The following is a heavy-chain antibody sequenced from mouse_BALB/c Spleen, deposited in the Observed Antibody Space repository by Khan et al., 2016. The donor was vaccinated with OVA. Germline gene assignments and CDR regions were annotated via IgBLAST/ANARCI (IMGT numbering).Heavy chain of an antibody. J-gene: IGHJ3*01. V-gene: IGHV2-6-7*01. CDR1: GFSLPDFG. D-gene: IGHD1-1*02. CDR3: AREGNGSYGFAY. Sequence: QVQLKESGPGLVAPSQSLSITCTVSGFSLPDFGVNWIRQPPGKGLEWLGMIWGDGSTDYNSALKSRLSIRKDNSKSQVFLKMNSLQTDDTARYYCAREGNGSYGFAYWGQGTLVTVSA. CDR2: IWGDGST.